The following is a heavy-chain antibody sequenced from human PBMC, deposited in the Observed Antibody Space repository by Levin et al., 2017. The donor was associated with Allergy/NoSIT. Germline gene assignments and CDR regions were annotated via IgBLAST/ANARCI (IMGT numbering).Heavy chain of an antibody. Sequence: PSETLSLTCAASGFTFSSYSMNWVRQAPGKGREWVSSISSSSSYIYYADSVKGRFTISRDNAKNSLYLQMNSLRAEDTAVYYCARDKTYSSLFDYWGQGTLVTVSS. CDR2: ISSSSSYI. J-gene: IGHJ4*02. V-gene: IGHV3-21*01. D-gene: IGHD6-13*01. CDR1: GFTFSSYS. CDR3: ARDKTYSSLFDY.